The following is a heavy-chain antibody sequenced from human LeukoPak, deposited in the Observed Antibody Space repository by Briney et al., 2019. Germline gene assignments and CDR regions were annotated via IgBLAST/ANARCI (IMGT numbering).Heavy chain of an antibody. J-gene: IGHJ4*02. Sequence: SVKVSCKASGGTFSSYAISWVRQAPGQGLEWMGGIIPIFGTANYAQKFRGRVTITADKSTRTAYMELSSLRSGDTAVYYCARDSDSRDPPHFDYWGQGTLVTVSS. CDR3: ARDSDSRDPPHFDY. CDR1: GGTFSSYA. V-gene: IGHV1-69*06. D-gene: IGHD2-21*01. CDR2: IIPIFGTA.